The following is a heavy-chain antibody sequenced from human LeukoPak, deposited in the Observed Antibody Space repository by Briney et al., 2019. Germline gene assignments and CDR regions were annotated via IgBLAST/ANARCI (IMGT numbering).Heavy chain of an antibody. V-gene: IGHV4-31*03. Sequence: SETLSLTCTVSGGSISSGGCYWSWIRQHPGKGLEWIGYIYYSGSTYYNPSLKSRVTISVDTSKNQFSLKLSSVTAADTAVYYCARSNGAVVVTLNWFDPWGQGTLVTVSS. D-gene: IGHD2-21*02. J-gene: IGHJ5*02. CDR3: ARSNGAVVVTLNWFDP. CDR2: IYYSGST. CDR1: GGSISSGGCY.